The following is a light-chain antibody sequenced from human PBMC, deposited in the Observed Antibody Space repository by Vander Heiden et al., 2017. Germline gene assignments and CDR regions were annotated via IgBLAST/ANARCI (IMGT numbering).Light chain of an antibody. CDR3: QQYNYYPYT. J-gene: IGKJ2*01. V-gene: IGKV1-5*03. CDR2: KAS. CDR1: QSISSW. Sequence: DIQMTQSPSTLSASVGDRVTITCRASQSISSWLAWYQHTPGKAPKPLIYKASTLESGVPSRFSGSGSGTEFTLTISSLQPDDFATFYCQQYNYYPYTFGQGTKLEIK.